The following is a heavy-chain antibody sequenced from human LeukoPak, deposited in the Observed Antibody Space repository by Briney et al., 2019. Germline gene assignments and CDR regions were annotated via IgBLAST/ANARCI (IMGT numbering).Heavy chain of an antibody. CDR1: GFTFSTYS. CDR3: ARIGYCSSTSCSMWDAFDI. D-gene: IGHD2-2*03. J-gene: IGHJ3*02. CDR2: ISSSSSTI. V-gene: IGHV3-48*04. Sequence: GGSLRLSCAASGFTFSTYSMNWVRQAPGKGLEWVSYISSSSSTIYYADSVKGRFTISRDNARNSLYLQMNSLRAEDAAVYYCARIGYCSSTSCSMWDAFDIWGQGTMVTVSS.